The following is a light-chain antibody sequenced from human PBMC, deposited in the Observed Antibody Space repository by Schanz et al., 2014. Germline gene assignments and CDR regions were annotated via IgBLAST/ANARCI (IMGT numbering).Light chain of an antibody. CDR3: QQHRNWPLT. V-gene: IGKV3-15*01. Sequence: EIVMTQSPGILSLSPGERVTLSCRASQSVSDNLAWYQQKPGQAPRLLIFGASTRAAGVPARFSGSGSGTDFTLTISSLQSEDFAVYYCQQHRNWPLTFGGGTKVEIK. CDR1: QSVSDN. J-gene: IGKJ4*01. CDR2: GAS.